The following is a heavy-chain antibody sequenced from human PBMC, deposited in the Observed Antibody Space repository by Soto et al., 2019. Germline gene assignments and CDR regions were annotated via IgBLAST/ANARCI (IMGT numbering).Heavy chain of an antibody. D-gene: IGHD4-4*01. CDR2: ISGSGGST. CDR1: GFTFIIYA. CDR3: AKDRPGLTTDSY. Sequence: GSLRLSCAASGFTFIIYAMSWVRQAPGKGLEWVSAISGSGGSTYYADSVKGRFTISRDNSKNTLYLQMNSLRAEDTAVYYCAKDRPGLTTDSYWGQGTLVTVSS. J-gene: IGHJ4*02. V-gene: IGHV3-23*01.